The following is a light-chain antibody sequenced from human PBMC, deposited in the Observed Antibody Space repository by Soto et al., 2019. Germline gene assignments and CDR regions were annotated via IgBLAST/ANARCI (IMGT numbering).Light chain of an antibody. V-gene: IGKV3-11*01. J-gene: IGKJ4*01. CDR1: QTVSSS. CDR2: EAS. Sequence: EIVLTQSPATLSLSPGERATLACRASQTVSSSLAWYQQKPGQAPRLLIYEASNRATGIPARFSGSGSGTEFTLTISSLQADDFATYYCQQYNDLSTFGGGTKVDI. CDR3: QQYNDLST.